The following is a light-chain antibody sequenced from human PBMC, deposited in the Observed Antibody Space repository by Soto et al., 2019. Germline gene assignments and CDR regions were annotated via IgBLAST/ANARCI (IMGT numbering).Light chain of an antibody. V-gene: IGKV1-33*01. J-gene: IGKJ2*01. Sequence: DIQMTQSPSSLSASLGDRATITCQASQAISKYLHWYHQRLGKAPILVIYDASNLEAGAPSRFSGGGSGTSFTLTISSLQPEDIGTYFCQQYNNLPYTFGQGTKLDIK. CDR1: QAISKY. CDR2: DAS. CDR3: QQYNNLPYT.